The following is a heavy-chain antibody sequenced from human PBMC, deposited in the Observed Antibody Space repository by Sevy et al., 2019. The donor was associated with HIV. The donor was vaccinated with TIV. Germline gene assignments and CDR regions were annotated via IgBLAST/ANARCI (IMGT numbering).Heavy chain of an antibody. Sequence: SQTVSLTCAISGDSVSSNSAAWNWIRQSPSRGLEWLGRTYYRSKWYNDYAVSVKSRITINPDTSKNQFCLQLNSVTPEDTADYYCARAQYYYGTVSYSNPPNYYYYYYMDVWGKGTTVTVSS. J-gene: IGHJ6*03. CDR1: GDSVSSNSAA. CDR3: ARAQYYYGTVSYSNPPNYYYYYYMDV. D-gene: IGHD3-10*01. V-gene: IGHV6-1*01. CDR2: TYYRSKWYN.